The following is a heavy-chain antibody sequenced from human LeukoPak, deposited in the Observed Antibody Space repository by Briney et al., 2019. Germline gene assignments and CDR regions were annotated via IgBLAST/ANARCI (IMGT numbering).Heavy chain of an antibody. D-gene: IGHD4-23*01. CDR3: PAAVYGGNPVEVY. Sequence: SVKVSCKASGFTFTSYAMQWVRQARGQRLEWIGWIVVGSGNTNYAQKFQERVTITRDMSTSTAYMELSSLRSEVTAVYQSPAAVYGGNPVEVYWGRGTLVTVSS. V-gene: IGHV1-58*02. J-gene: IGHJ4*02. CDR1: GFTFTSYA. CDR2: IVVGSGNT.